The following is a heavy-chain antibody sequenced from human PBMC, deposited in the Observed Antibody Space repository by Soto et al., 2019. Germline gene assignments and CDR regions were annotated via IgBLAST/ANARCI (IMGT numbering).Heavy chain of an antibody. CDR2: IDPSDSQT. CDR1: GYSFAGYW. J-gene: IGHJ4*02. D-gene: IGHD3-22*01. V-gene: IGHV5-10-1*01. CDR3: ARQIYDSDTGPNFQYYFDS. Sequence: PGESLKISCKGSGYSFAGYWITWVRQKPGKCLEWMGRIDPSDSQTYYSPSFRGHVTISVTKSITTVFLQWSSLRASDTAMYYCARQIYDSDTGPNFQYYFDSWGQGTPVTVSS.